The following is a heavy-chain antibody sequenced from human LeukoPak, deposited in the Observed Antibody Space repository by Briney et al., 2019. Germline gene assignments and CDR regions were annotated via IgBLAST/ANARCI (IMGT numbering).Heavy chain of an antibody. CDR3: ARGYYLPKTAEVGTTALFDY. Sequence: SETLSLTCTVSGGSVSSGNYYWTWIRQPPGKGLEWIGCTYYTGNSNYNPSLKSRVTISLDTSKNQFSLKLSSVTAADTAVYYCARGYYLPKTAEVGTTALFDYWGQGTLVTVSS. J-gene: IGHJ4*02. CDR2: TYYTGNS. V-gene: IGHV4-61*01. CDR1: GGSVSSGNYY. D-gene: IGHD1-1*01.